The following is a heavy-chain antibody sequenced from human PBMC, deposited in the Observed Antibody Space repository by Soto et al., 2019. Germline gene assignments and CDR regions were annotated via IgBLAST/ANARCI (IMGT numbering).Heavy chain of an antibody. CDR2: IYYSGST. CDR3: ARGGVRYSYGTYMDV. Sequence: PSETLSLTCTVSGGSISSGGYYWSWIRQHPGKGLEWIGYIYYSGSTYYNPSLKSRVTISVDTSKNQFSLKLSSVTAADTAVYYCARGGVRYSYGTYMDVWGQGTTVTVSS. V-gene: IGHV4-31*03. D-gene: IGHD5-18*01. J-gene: IGHJ6*02. CDR1: GGSISSGGYY.